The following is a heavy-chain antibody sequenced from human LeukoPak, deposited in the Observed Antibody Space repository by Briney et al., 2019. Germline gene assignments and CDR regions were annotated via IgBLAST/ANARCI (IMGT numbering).Heavy chain of an antibody. J-gene: IGHJ4*02. CDR2: IYYSGST. D-gene: IGHD4-23*01. Sequence: SETLSLTCTVSGGSISSGGYYWSWIRQHPGKGLEWIGYIYYSGSTYYNPSLRSRVTISVDTSKNQFSLKLSSVTAADTAVYYCASELYGGNFDWDQGTLVTVSS. CDR3: ASELYGGNFD. CDR1: GGSISSGGYY. V-gene: IGHV4-31*03.